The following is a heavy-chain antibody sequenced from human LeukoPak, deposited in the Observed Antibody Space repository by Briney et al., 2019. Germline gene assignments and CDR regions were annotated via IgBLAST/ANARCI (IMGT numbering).Heavy chain of an antibody. Sequence: NPSETLSLTCAVSGDSVTGNHWWSWVRRSPGKGLEWLGEINESDDTFYNPSVKSRVTILLDKSNNPFSLILTSVTAADTARYYCARVNRGGLLDIWGQGTMVSVSS. V-gene: IGHV4-4*02. CDR3: ARVNRGGLLDI. CDR1: GDSVTGNHW. CDR2: INESDDT. J-gene: IGHJ3*02. D-gene: IGHD3-10*01.